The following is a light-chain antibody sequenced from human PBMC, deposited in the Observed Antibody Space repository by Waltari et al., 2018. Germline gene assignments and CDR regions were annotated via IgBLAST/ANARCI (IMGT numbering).Light chain of an antibody. Sequence: EIVLTQSPGTLSLSPGERATLSCRASQSVGRTLAWYQQKPGQAPRLLMYGASSRATGTPDRFSGSGSGTDFSLTISRLKPEDFAVYYCQHYVRLPATFGQGTKVEIK. CDR2: GAS. V-gene: IGKV3-20*01. CDR1: QSVGRT. J-gene: IGKJ1*01. CDR3: QHYVRLPAT.